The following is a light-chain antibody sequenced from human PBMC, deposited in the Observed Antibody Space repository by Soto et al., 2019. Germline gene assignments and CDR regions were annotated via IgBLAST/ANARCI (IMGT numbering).Light chain of an antibody. J-gene: IGLJ2*01. Sequence: QSVLTQPASVSGSPGQSITISCTGTSSDVGGYNYVSWYQQHPGKAPKFMIYDVNNRPSGVSNRFSGSKSDNTASLTISGLQAEDEADYYCSSYTGSSTVFGGGTKLTVL. CDR1: SSDVGGYNY. V-gene: IGLV2-14*01. CDR2: DVN. CDR3: SSYTGSSTV.